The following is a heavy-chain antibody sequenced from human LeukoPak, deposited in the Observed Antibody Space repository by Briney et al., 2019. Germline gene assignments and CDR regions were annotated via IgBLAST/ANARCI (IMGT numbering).Heavy chain of an antibody. D-gene: IGHD1-26*01. CDR1: GYSFTNYY. CDR2: ISPSGDST. Sequence: GASVKVSCKASGYSFTNYYMHWVRQAPGQGLEWMGIISPSGDSTSYAQKFQGRVTMTRDSSTSTVHMDLSSLRSEDTAVYYCARDGGSFNSDFWGQGTLVTVSS. CDR3: ARDGGSFNSDF. V-gene: IGHV1-46*01. J-gene: IGHJ4*02.